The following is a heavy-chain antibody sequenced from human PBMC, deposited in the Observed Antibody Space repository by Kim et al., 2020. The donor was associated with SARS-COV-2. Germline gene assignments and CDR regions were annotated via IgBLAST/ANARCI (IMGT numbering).Heavy chain of an antibody. CDR1: GFTFSSYG. V-gene: IGHV3-33*05. Sequence: GGSLRLSCAASGFTFSSYGMHWVRQAPGKGLEWVAVISYDGSNKYYADSVKGRFTISRDNSKNTLYLQMNSLRAEDTAVYYCARDRGVAVAGYNWFDPWG. J-gene: IGHJ5*02. D-gene: IGHD6-19*01. CDR3: ARDRGVAVAGYNWFDP. CDR2: ISYDGSNK.